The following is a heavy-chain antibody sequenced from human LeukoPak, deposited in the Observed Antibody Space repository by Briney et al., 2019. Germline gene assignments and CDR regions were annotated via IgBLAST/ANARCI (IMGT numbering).Heavy chain of an antibody. Sequence: ASVKVSCKVSGYTLTQLSVHWVRQAPGKGLEWMGGFYVEDGEIIYAQKFQGRVTMTEDTSTDTAYMELSSPRSEDTAVYYCATNRQIMILGVVIMPAFDIWGQGTMVTVSS. CDR3: ATNRQIMILGVVIMPAFDI. CDR1: GYTLTQLS. J-gene: IGHJ3*02. CDR2: FYVEDGEI. D-gene: IGHD3-3*01. V-gene: IGHV1-24*01.